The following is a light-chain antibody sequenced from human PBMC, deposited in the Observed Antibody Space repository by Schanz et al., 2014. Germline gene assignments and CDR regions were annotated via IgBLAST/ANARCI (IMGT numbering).Light chain of an antibody. CDR1: SGDVGGYDF. CDR2: DVS. J-gene: IGLJ3*02. CDR3: SSYTSSSTLGV. Sequence: QSALTQPASVSGSPGQSITISCTGTSGDVGGYDFVSWYQQHPGKAPKLMIYDVSARPSGVSNRFSGSKSGNTASLTISGLQAEDEADYYCSSYTSSSTLGVFGGGTKLTVL. V-gene: IGLV2-14*01.